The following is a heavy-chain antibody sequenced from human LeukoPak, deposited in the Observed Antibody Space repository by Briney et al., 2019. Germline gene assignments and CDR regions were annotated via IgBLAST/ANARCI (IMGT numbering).Heavy chain of an antibody. D-gene: IGHD3-22*01. J-gene: IGHJ3*02. Sequence: SETLSLTCTVSGGSISSYYWSWIRQPPGKGLEWIGYIYYSGSTNYNPSLKSRVTISVDTSKNQFSLKLSSVTAADTAVYYCASSSREFYYYDSSGYYYDFPDAFDIWGQGTMVTVSS. CDR2: IYYSGST. CDR1: GGSISSYY. CDR3: ASSSREFYYYDSSGYYYDFPDAFDI. V-gene: IGHV4-59*01.